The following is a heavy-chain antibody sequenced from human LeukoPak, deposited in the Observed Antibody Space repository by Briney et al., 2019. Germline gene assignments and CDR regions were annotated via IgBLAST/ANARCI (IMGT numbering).Heavy chain of an antibody. CDR1: GFTFSSYG. J-gene: IGHJ4*02. CDR3: ARGTGCDY. D-gene: IGHD2-8*02. V-gene: IGHV3-48*03. CDR2: ISSSGSTT. Sequence: PGGSLRLSCAASGFTFSSYGMSWVRQAPGKGLEWVSYISSSGSTTYYADSVKGRVTISRDNAKSSLYLQVNSLRAEDTAVYYCARGTGCDYWGQGTLVTVSS.